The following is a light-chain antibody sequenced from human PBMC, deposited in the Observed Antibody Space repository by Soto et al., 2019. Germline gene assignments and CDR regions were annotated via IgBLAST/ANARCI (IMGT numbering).Light chain of an antibody. Sequence: QSALTQPASVSGSPGQSITISCIGTSSDVGGYNYVAWYQQHPDKAPKLLIYDVNNRPSGVSVCFSGSKSGNTASLTISGLLPEDEADYYCTSYTSVHTYVFGTETKVTVL. CDR3: TSYTSVHTYV. CDR1: SSDVGGYNY. CDR2: DVN. J-gene: IGLJ1*01. V-gene: IGLV2-14*01.